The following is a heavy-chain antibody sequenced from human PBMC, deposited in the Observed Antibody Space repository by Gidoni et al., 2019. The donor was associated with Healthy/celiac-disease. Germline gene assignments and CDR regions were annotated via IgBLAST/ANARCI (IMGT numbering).Heavy chain of an antibody. D-gene: IGHD4-4*01. CDR1: GGSFSGYY. CDR2: INHSGGT. Sequence: QVQLQQWGAGLLMPSETLSLTCAVYGGSFSGYYWSWIRQPPGKGLEWIGEINHSGGTNYTPSFTSRVTISVDTSKTQFSLKLSSVTAADTAVYYCARIVIRGTVTTRTKNWFDPWGQGTLVTVSS. CDR3: ARIVIRGTVTTRTKNWFDP. J-gene: IGHJ5*02. V-gene: IGHV4-34*01.